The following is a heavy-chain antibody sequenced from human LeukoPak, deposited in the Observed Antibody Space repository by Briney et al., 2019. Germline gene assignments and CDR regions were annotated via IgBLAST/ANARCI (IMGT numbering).Heavy chain of an antibody. D-gene: IGHD4-23*01. V-gene: IGHV4-39*01. Sequence: SETLSLTCTVSGGSLSSSSYYCAWIRQPPGKGLEWIGNIYYSGNTHYKPALKSRVTISVDTSNNQFSLKLSSETAADTAVYYCALVMVVTSYIDYWGQGTLVTVSS. CDR1: GGSLSSSSYY. CDR3: ALVMVVTSYIDY. J-gene: IGHJ4*02. CDR2: IYYSGNT.